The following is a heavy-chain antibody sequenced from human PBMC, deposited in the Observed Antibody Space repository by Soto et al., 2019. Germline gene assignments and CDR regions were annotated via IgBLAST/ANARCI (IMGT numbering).Heavy chain of an antibody. CDR3: ARGVAAAGTNWFDP. V-gene: IGHV1-18*01. CDR1: GYTFTSYG. Sequence: ASVKVSCKASGYTFTSYGISWVRQAPGQGLEWMGWISAYNGNTNYAQKLQGRVTMTTDTSTSTAYMELRSLRSDDSAVYYCARGVAAAGTNWFDPWGQGTLVTVSS. D-gene: IGHD6-13*01. CDR2: ISAYNGNT. J-gene: IGHJ5*02.